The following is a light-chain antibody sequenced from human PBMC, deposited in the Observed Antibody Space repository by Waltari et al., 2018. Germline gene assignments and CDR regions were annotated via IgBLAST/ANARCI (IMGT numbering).Light chain of an antibody. Sequence: QSALTQPASVSGSPGQSITISCAGSGTDIGYSHYVSWYQQYPDHVPKLLIYDVSQRPSGISTRFSGSKSCNTAFLTISGLQADDEADYYCSAHTITLHVVFGGGTKVTVL. CDR3: SAHTITLHVV. V-gene: IGLV2-14*03. CDR2: DVS. J-gene: IGLJ2*01. CDR1: GTDIGYSHY.